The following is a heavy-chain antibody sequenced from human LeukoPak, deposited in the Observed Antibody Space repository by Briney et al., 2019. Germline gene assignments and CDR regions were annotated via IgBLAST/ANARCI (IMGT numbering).Heavy chain of an antibody. CDR3: SANFDF. CDR2: IWYDGSNQ. D-gene: IGHD6-25*01. CDR1: GFPFSSYS. J-gene: IGHJ4*02. V-gene: IGHV3-33*08. Sequence: GGSLRLSCAASGFPFSSYSMTWVRQAPGKGLEWVAVIWYDGSNQYYADSVKGRFTISRDNSKNTLYLQMNSLRAEDTAVYYCSANFDFWGQGTLVTVSS.